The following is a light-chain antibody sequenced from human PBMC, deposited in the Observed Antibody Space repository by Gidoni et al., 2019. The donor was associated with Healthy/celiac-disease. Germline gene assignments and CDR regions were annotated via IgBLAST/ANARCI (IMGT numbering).Light chain of an antibody. CDR1: QSISSM. V-gene: IGKV1-5*03. J-gene: IGKJ1*01. CDR2: KAS. CDR3: QQYNSYRT. Sequence: DIQMTQSPSTLSASVGDRVTITCRASQSISSMLAWYQPKPGKAPQLLNYKASSLESGVPSRFSGSGSGTEFTLTISSLQPDDFATYYCQQYNSYRTFGQGTKVEIK.